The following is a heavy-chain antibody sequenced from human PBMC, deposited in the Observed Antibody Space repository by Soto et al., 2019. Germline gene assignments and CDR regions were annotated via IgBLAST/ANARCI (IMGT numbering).Heavy chain of an antibody. CDR3: ARLVTGTRYYFDF. CDR1: GGSISSISHS. CDR2: IFYNGIT. V-gene: IGHV4-39*02. J-gene: IGHJ4*02. D-gene: IGHD1-1*01. Sequence: SETLSLTXTVSGGSISSISHSWGWIRQSPGQGLEWIGNIFYNGITYYNPSLKSRVTISADTSKNHFSLKLRSVTVADTAVYSCARLVTGTRYYFDFWGQGSLVTVSS.